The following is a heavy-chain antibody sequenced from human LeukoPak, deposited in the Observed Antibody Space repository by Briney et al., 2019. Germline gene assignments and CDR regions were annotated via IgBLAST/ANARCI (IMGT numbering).Heavy chain of an antibody. CDR1: GFTFSSYA. V-gene: IGHV3-23*01. CDR3: AKRPYYYYYYMDV. J-gene: IGHJ6*03. Sequence: GGSLRLSCAASGFTFSSYAMSWFRQAPGKGLEWVSAISGSGGSTYCADSVKGRFTISRDNSKNTLYLQMNSLRAEDTAVYYCAKRPYYYYYYMDVWGTGTTVIVSS. CDR2: ISGSGGST.